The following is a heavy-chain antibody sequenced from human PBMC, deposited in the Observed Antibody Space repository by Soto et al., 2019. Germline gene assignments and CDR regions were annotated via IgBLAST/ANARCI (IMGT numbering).Heavy chain of an antibody. Sequence: EVQLVESGGGLVNPGGSLRLSCAASGFTFSYYPLHWVRRAPGKGLEWVSSISGIRDYIRYADSVKGRFTISRDNAKTSLYLQMNSLTAEDTAVYYCARAGVHNYTEYYFDYWGQGTLVTVSS. CDR1: GFTFSYYP. CDR2: ISGIRDYI. D-gene: IGHD3-10*01. CDR3: ARAGVHNYTEYYFDY. J-gene: IGHJ4*02. V-gene: IGHV3-21*06.